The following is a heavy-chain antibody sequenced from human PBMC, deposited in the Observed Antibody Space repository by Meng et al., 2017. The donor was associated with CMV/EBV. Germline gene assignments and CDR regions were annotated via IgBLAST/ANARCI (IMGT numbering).Heavy chain of an antibody. CDR1: GFTFSSYA. V-gene: IGHV3-30*04. CDR2: ISYDRTTK. CDR3: ARDEAP. Sequence: TSLKLSCEAAGFTFSSYAIRGVRQAPGKGLEWVAVISYDRTTKYCADSVKGRFTISRDNSKNTVYLQMNSLRGEDTAVYYCARDEAPWGQGTLVTVSS. J-gene: IGHJ5*02.